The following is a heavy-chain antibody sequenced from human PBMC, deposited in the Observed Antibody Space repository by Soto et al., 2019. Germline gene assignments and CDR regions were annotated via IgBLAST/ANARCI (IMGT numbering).Heavy chain of an antibody. CDR1: GGLFSSYP. Sequence: QEQLVQSGAVVKKPGSSVKVACKYSGGLFSSYPISWVRQVPGQGLEWMGGIIPVFQTAYYTQRFQGRVTITADESTNTAYMELSSLRSEAPAIYYCARVGSGYTCFNDFWGQGTLVTVSS. CDR3: ARVGSGYTCFNDF. J-gene: IGHJ4*02. V-gene: IGHV1-69*01. D-gene: IGHD3-22*01. CDR2: IIPVFQTA.